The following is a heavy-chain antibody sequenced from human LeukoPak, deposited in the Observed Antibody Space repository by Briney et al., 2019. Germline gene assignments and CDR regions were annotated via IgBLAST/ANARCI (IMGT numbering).Heavy chain of an antibody. CDR2: IYYSGST. J-gene: IGHJ4*02. V-gene: IGHV4-59*12. D-gene: IGHD6-13*01. CDR1: GGSISSYY. Sequence: SETLSLTCTVSGGSISSYYWSWIRQPPGKGLEWIGYIYYSGSTNYNPSLKSRVTISVDTSKNQFSLKLSSVTAADTAVYYCARGPGIAAAGTLDYWGQGTLVTVSS. CDR3: ARGPGIAAAGTLDY.